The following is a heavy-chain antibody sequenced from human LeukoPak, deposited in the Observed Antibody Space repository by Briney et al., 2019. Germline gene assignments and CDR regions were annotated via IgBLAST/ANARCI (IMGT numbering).Heavy chain of an antibody. CDR3: AKAREPYSSSWYYFDY. J-gene: IGHJ4*02. V-gene: IGHV3-30*18. Sequence: GGSLRLSCAVSGFTFSSYGMHWVRQAPGKGLEWVAVISYDGSNKYYADSVKGRFTISRDNSKNTLYLQMNSLRAEDTAVYYCAKAREPYSSSWYYFDYWGQGTLVTVSS. D-gene: IGHD6-13*01. CDR1: GFTFSSYG. CDR2: ISYDGSNK.